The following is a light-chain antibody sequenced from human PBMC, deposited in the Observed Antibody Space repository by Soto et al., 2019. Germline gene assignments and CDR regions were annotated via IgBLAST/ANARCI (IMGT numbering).Light chain of an antibody. CDR2: DVS. CDR3: GSYTRSSTLVV. Sequence: QSALTQPASVSGSPGQSITISCTGTSSDVGGYNYVSWYQQHPGKAPKLMIYDVSNRPSGVSNRFSGSKSGNTASLTISGHHAGEEADYYYGSYTRSSTLVVFGGGAPLTV. J-gene: IGLJ2*01. CDR1: SSDVGGYNY. V-gene: IGLV2-14*01.